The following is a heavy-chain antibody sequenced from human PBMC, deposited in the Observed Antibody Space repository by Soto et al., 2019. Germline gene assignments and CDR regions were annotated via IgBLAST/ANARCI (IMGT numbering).Heavy chain of an antibody. V-gene: IGHV1-69*12. D-gene: IGHD3-22*01. CDR2: IIPIISTP. Sequence: QVQLVQSGAEVKKPGSSVKVSCKTSGGTFGSYAISWVRQAPGQGLEWMGGIIPIISTPNYAQKFQGRVTFTADEYTSTAYMELSSLRSEDTAVYYCARPIQYYFDTSAQSAWFDPWGQGTLVTVSS. CDR1: GGTFGSYA. J-gene: IGHJ5*02. CDR3: ARPIQYYFDTSAQSAWFDP.